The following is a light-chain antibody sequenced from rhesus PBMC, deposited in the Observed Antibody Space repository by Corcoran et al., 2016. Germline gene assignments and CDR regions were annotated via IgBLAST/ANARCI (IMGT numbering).Light chain of an antibody. CDR2: NAS. CDR3: QQYNSDPWT. CDR1: QGISSY. V-gene: IGKV1-37*01. J-gene: IGKJ1*01. Sequence: DIQMTQSPSSLSASVGDRVTITCRASQGISSYLAWYQQKQGKAPKPLIYNASHLESGVPSRFSGSGPVTEFTLTISSLQPEDFATYYCQQYNSDPWTFGQGTKVEIK.